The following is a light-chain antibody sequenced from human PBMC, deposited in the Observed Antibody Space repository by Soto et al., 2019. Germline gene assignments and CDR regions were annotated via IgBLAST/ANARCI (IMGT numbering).Light chain of an antibody. CDR3: QQCNDWPAYT. CDR2: GAS. J-gene: IGKJ2*01. CDR1: RSVSSY. V-gene: IGKV3-15*01. Sequence: EIVMTQSPATLSVSPGESATLSCRASRSVSSYLAWYQHKPGQPARLLIYGASTRATGVPARFSGSGSGTEFTLTISSLQSEDSALYYCQQCNDWPAYTFGQGTKLEIK.